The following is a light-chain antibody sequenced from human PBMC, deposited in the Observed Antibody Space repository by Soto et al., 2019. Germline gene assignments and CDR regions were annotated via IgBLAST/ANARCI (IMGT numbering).Light chain of an antibody. CDR2: GGS. V-gene: IGKV3-20*01. J-gene: IGKJ1*01. CDR3: QQYGSSLRT. CDR1: QSVSSNY. Sequence: EIVLTQSPGTLSLSPGERATLSCRASQSVSSNYLGWYQKKPGQAPRLLIYGGSSRATGIPDRFSGSGSGTDFTLTISRLEPEDFAVYYCQQYGSSLRTFGQGTKV.